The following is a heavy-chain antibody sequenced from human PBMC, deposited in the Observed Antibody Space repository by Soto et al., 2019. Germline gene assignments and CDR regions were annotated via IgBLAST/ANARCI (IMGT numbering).Heavy chain of an antibody. D-gene: IGHD3-10*01. CDR1: GGSISSGGYY. V-gene: IGHV4-31*03. CDR3: ARELRFGEDYYGMDV. Sequence: QVQLQESGPGLVKPSQTLSLTCTVSGGSISSGGYYWSWIRQHPGKGLEWIGYIYYSGSTYYNPSLKCRVTISVDTSKSQFSLKLSSVTAADTAVYYCARELRFGEDYYGMDVWGQGTTVTVSS. J-gene: IGHJ6*02. CDR2: IYYSGST.